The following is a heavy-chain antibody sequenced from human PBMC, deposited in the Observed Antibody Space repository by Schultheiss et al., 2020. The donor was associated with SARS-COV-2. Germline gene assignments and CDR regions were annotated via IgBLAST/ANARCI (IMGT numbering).Heavy chain of an antibody. J-gene: IGHJ4*02. D-gene: IGHD3-10*01. Sequence: ASVKVSCKASGGTFSSYAISWVRQAPGQGLEWMGWMNPNSGGTNYAQKFQGWVTMTRDTSISTAYMELSSLRSEDTAVYYCARGRMVRGVIIRHALRYWGQGTLVTVSS. CDR3: ARGRMVRGVIIRHALRY. V-gene: IGHV1-2*04. CDR2: MNPNSGGT. CDR1: GGTFSSYA.